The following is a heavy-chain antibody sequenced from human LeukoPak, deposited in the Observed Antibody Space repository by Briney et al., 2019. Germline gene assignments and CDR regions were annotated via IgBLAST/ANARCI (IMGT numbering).Heavy chain of an antibody. J-gene: IGHJ4*02. CDR1: GGSISSYR. Sequence: SETLSLTCTVSGGSISSYRWTWIRQPPGKRLEWIGYIYHSGSTNYNSSLKSRVTISVDTSKNQFSLKLSSVTAADTAVYYCARHAAFAEYQSHLTHFDYWGQGTLVTVSS. CDR3: ARHAAFAEYQSHLTHFDY. D-gene: IGHD2-2*01. V-gene: IGHV4-59*08. CDR2: IYHSGST.